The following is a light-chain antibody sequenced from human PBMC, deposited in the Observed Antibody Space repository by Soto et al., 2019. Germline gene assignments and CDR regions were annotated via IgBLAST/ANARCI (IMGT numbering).Light chain of an antibody. CDR2: KAS. V-gene: IGKV1-5*03. CDR1: QSISVW. J-gene: IGKJ4*01. Sequence: IQMTQSPSTLSASVGDRVTITCRASQSISVWLAWYQQKPGKAPNLLIYKASTLESGVPSRFSGSGSGTEFTLTISSLQPDDFATYYCQQSNSYPLTIGGGTKVDIK. CDR3: QQSNSYPLT.